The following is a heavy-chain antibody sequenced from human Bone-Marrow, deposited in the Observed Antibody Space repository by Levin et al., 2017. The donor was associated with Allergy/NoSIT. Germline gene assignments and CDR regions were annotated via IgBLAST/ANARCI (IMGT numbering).Heavy chain of an antibody. Sequence: ASVKVSCAVSGLTFSSYTMNWVRQAPGKGLEWVSSISNGSSYIYYADSVKGRFTISGDNPKNSLYLQMNSLRAEDTAVYYCARGPDYYDSRGYVYDAPHDYWGQGTLVTVSS. V-gene: IGHV3-21*01. J-gene: IGHJ4*02. D-gene: IGHD3-22*01. CDR1: GLTFSSYT. CDR3: ARGPDYYDSRGYVYDAPHDY. CDR2: ISNGSSYI.